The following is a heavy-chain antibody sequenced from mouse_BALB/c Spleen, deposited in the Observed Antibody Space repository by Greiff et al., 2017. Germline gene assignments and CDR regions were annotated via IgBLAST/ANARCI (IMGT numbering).Heavy chain of an antibody. V-gene: IGHV1-5*01. CDR1: GYTFTSYW. Sequence: VHVKQSGTVLARPGASVKMSCKASGYTFTSYWMHWVKQRPGQGLEWIGAIYPGNSDTSYNQKFKGKAKLTAVTSTSTAYMELSSLTNEDSAVYYCTTYYGSSYYLFAYWGQGTLVTVSA. CDR3: TTYYGSSYYLFAY. J-gene: IGHJ3*01. D-gene: IGHD1-1*01. CDR2: IYPGNSDT.